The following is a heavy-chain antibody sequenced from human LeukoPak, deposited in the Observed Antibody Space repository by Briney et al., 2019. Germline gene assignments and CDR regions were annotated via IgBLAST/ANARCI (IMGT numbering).Heavy chain of an antibody. CDR3: AKPISGGLAVTADWFRP. V-gene: IGHV3-23*01. CDR1: GFAFSVYA. CDR2: INANSVST. J-gene: IGHJ5*02. Sequence: GGSLRLSCAASGFAFSVYAMSWLRQPPGKGLEWVSTINANSVSTSYAASVRDRFTISRDNAKDTVYLQLNRLSTDDTATYYCAKPISGGLAVTADWFRPWGQGTLVVVSS. D-gene: IGHD6-19*01.